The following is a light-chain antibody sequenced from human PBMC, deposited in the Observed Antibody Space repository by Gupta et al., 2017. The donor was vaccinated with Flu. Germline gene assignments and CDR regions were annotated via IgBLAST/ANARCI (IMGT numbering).Light chain of an antibody. Sequence: QSALTQPASVSGSPGQSITISCTGTSSDVGNYHLVSWLQQHPGKAPKLMIYEGTKRPSGVSNRFSGSKSGNTASLTISGLQAEDEADYYCCSDAGSYTWVFGGGTKLTVL. J-gene: IGLJ3*02. CDR3: CSDAGSYTWV. CDR2: EGT. V-gene: IGLV2-23*01. CDR1: SSDVGNYHL.